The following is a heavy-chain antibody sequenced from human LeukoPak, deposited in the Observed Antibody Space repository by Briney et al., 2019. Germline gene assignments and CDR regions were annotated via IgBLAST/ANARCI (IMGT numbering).Heavy chain of an antibody. Sequence: SVKVSCKASGGTFSSYAISWVRQAPGQGLEWMGRIIPILGIANYAQKFQGRVTITADKSTSTAYMELSSLRSEDTAVYYCARWDRRLRHDYWGQGTLVTVSS. CDR1: GGTFSSYA. CDR3: ARWDRRLRHDY. D-gene: IGHD5-12*01. J-gene: IGHJ4*02. V-gene: IGHV1-69*04. CDR2: IIPILGIA.